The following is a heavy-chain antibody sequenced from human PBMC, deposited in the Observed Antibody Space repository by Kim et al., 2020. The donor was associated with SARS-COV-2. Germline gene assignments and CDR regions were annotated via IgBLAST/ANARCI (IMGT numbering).Heavy chain of an antibody. CDR3: ARVVPAAMDGYYYYYGMDV. J-gene: IGHJ6*02. Sequence: SETLSLTCTVSGGSISSSSYYWGWIRQPPGKGLEWIGSIYYSGSTYYNPSLKSRVTISVDTSKNQFSLKLSSVTAADTAVYYCARVVPAAMDGYYYYYGMDVWGQGTTVTVSS. V-gene: IGHV4-39*01. CDR2: IYYSGST. CDR1: GGSISSSSYY. D-gene: IGHD2-2*01.